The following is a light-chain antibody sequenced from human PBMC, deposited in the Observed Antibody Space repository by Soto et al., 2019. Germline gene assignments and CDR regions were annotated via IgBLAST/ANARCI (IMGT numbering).Light chain of an antibody. V-gene: IGKV3-20*01. J-gene: IGKJ1*01. CDR3: QHYGSSGT. CDR1: QSVSNTY. Sequence: LTQSPRTRSLSPGEGATLSFRASQSVSNTYLAWYQQQPGQAHGLLIDGASNRATGIPDRFSGSGSGTCFTLTISRLDPEYFAVYYCQHYGSSGTFGQGTKVDIK. CDR2: GAS.